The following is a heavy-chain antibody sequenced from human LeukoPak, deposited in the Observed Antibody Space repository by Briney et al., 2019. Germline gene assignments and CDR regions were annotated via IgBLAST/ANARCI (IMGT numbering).Heavy chain of an antibody. CDR1: GFTFSSYA. V-gene: IGHV3-23*01. Sequence: GGSLRLSCAASGFTFSSYAMSWVRQAPGKGLEWVSSIRGSGGDTYFADSVKGRFIISRDNSKNTLYLQMNSLRAEDTAVYYCARDLEYYFDYWGQGTLVTVSS. J-gene: IGHJ4*02. CDR3: ARDLEYYFDY. CDR2: IRGSGGDT.